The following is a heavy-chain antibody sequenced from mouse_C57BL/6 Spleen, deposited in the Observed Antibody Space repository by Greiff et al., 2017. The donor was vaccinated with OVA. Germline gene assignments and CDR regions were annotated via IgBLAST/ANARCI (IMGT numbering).Heavy chain of an antibody. V-gene: IGHV1-15*01. CDR2: IDPETGGT. CDR3: TRTAMDY. Sequence: QVQLQQSGAELVRPGASVTLSCKASDYTFTDYEMHWVKQTPVHGLEWIGAIDPETGGTAYNQKFKGKAILTADKSSSTAYMELRSLTSEDSAVYYCTRTAMDYWGQGTSVTVSS. CDR1: DYTFTDYE. J-gene: IGHJ4*01.